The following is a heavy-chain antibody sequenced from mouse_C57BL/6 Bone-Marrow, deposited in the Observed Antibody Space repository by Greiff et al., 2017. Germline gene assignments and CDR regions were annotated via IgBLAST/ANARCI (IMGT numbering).Heavy chain of an antibody. V-gene: IGHV14-4*01. CDR3: TTGGSSYRTFAY. J-gene: IGHJ3*01. CDR2: IDPENGDT. D-gene: IGHD1-1*01. CDR1: GFNIKDDY. Sequence: EVQLQQSGAELVRPGASVKLSCTASGFNIKDDYMHWVKQRPEQGLEWIGWIDPENGDTEYASKFQGKATITADTSSNTAYLQLSSLTSEDTAVYYCTTGGSSYRTFAYWGQGTLVTVSA.